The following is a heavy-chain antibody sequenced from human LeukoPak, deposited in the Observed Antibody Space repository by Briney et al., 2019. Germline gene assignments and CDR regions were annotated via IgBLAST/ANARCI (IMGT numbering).Heavy chain of an antibody. CDR3: AKSGYDFGGWFDP. J-gene: IGHJ5*02. CDR1: GFTFSSYG. D-gene: IGHD5-12*01. V-gene: IGHV3-30*02. Sequence: GGSLRLSCAASGFTFSSYGMHWVRQAPGKGLEWVAFIRYDGSNKYYADSVKGRFAISRDNSKNTLYLQMNSLRAEDTVVYYCAKSGYDFGGWFDPWGQGTLVTVSS. CDR2: IRYDGSNK.